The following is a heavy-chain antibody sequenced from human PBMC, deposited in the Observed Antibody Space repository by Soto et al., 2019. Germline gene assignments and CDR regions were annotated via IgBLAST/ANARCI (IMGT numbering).Heavy chain of an antibody. J-gene: IGHJ4*02. Sequence: GGSLRLSCAASGFSFSTYSMAWVRQTPGKGLAWVSGLSGGGSSTFYADSVQGRFTISVDNSKNTVYLQMNSLRVEDTAVYYCARWDGYGDVWGQGTLVTVSS. D-gene: IGHD4-17*01. V-gene: IGHV3-23*01. CDR2: LSGGGSST. CDR3: ARWDGYGDV. CDR1: GFSFSTYS.